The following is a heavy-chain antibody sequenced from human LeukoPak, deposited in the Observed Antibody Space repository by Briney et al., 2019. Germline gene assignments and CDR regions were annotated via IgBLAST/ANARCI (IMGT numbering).Heavy chain of an antibody. CDR1: GYTFTSYD. J-gene: IGHJ4*02. V-gene: IGHV1-2*02. Sequence: ASVKVSCKASGYTFTSYDINWVRQAPGQGLEWMAWIQSDSGDTNYAQKFQGRVTVTRDKFTRTSYIEVDRLSSDDTAVYYCARDLTGDLYTFFDYWGQGTLVTVSS. CDR2: IQSDSGDT. D-gene: IGHD3-16*02. CDR3: ARDLTGDLYTFFDY.